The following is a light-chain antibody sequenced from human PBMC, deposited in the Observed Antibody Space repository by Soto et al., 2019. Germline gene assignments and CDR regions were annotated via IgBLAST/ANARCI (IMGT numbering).Light chain of an antibody. Sequence: AIRMTQSPSLLSAPTGNRVTTGCGMSQGISSYLAWYQQKPGKAPELLIYAASTLQSGVPSRFSGSGSGTDFTLTISCLQSEDFATYYCQQYYSFPPTFGQGTKVDIK. CDR3: QQYYSFPPT. V-gene: IGKV1D-8*02. J-gene: IGKJ1*01. CDR1: QGISSY. CDR2: AAS.